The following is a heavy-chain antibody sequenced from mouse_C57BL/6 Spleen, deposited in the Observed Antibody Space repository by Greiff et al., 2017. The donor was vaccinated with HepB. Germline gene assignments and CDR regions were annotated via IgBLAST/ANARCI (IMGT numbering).Heavy chain of an antibody. J-gene: IGHJ2*01. CDR2: IRLKSDNYAT. Sequence: EVKLLESGGGLVQPGGSMKLSCVASGFTFSNYWMNWVRQSPEKGLEWVAQIRLKSDNYATHYAESVKGRFTISRDDSKSSVYLQMNNLRAEDTGIYYCTALPFITPVPDYWGQGTTLTVSS. CDR1: GFTFSNYW. D-gene: IGHD1-1*01. V-gene: IGHV6-3*01. CDR3: TALPFITPVPDY.